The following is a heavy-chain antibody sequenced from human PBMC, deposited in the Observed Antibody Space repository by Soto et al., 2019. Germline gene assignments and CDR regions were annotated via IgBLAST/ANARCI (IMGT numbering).Heavy chain of an antibody. Sequence: QVQLVQSGAEVKKPGASVKVSCKASGYTFASYTLHWVRQAPGLNFEWLGWISAGSGNTRSSQKFQGRVTITADESARTSYMELRSLKSQDTAVYYCVRDSGAKLSSSWGQGTLVTVSS. J-gene: IGHJ4*02. CDR2: ISAGSGNT. CDR1: GYTFASYT. V-gene: IGHV1-3*01. D-gene: IGHD6-13*01. CDR3: VRDSGAKLSSS.